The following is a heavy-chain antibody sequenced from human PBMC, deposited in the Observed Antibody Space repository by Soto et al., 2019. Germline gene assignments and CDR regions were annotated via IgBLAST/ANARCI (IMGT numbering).Heavy chain of an antibody. J-gene: IGHJ4*02. CDR3: ARAKNVGAYSPFDY. V-gene: IGHV3-30-3*01. CDR1: GFTFSSYA. Sequence: ESGGGVVQPGRSLRLSCAASGFTFSSYAMHWVRQAPGKGLEWVAVISYDGSNKYYADSVKGRFTVSRDNAKNSLFLQMHSLRDEDTAVYFCARAKNVGAYSPFDYWGQGTLVTVSS. CDR2: ISYDGSNK. D-gene: IGHD2-15*01.